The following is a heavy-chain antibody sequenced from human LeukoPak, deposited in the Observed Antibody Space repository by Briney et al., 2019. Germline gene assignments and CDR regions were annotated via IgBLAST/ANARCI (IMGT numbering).Heavy chain of an antibody. CDR3: ARGGDGANDDAFDI. Sequence: GGALRLSCAASGFTFNSYSMIWLRQAPGKGLEWASYISSSTNTIYYADSVKGRFTISRDNPKNSLFLQMNSPSDDDPAVYYCARGGDGANDDAFDIWGQGTVVTVSS. D-gene: IGHD4/OR15-4a*01. CDR2: ISSSTNTI. V-gene: IGHV3-48*02. CDR1: GFTFNSYS. J-gene: IGHJ3*02.